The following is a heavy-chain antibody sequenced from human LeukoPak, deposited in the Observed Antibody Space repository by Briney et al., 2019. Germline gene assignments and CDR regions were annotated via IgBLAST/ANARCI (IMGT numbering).Heavy chain of an antibody. V-gene: IGHV4-34*01. D-gene: IGHD5-18*01. CDR2: INHSGST. J-gene: IGHJ4*02. Sequence: SGTLSLTCAVYGGSFSGYYWSWLRQPPGKGLEWIGEINHSGSTNYNPSLKSRVTISVDTSKNQFSLKLSSVTAADTAVYYCARHRGYSYGVDYWGQGTLVTVSS. CDR3: ARHRGYSYGVDY. CDR1: GGSFSGYY.